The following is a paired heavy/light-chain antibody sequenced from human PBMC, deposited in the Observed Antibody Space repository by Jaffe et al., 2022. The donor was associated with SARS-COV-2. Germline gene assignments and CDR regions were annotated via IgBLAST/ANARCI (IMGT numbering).Light chain of an antibody. Sequence: DIVMTQTPLSLSVTPGQPASISCKSSQSLLYSDGKTYLYWYLQKPGQPPQLLIYEVSNRFSGVPDRFSGSGSGTEFTLKISRVEAEDVGVYYCMQSIQLPSLTFGGGTKVEIK. CDR1: QSLLYSDGKTY. CDR2: EVS. J-gene: IGKJ4*01. V-gene: IGKV2D-29*01. CDR3: MQSIQLPSLT.
Heavy chain of an antibody. J-gene: IGHJ4*02. D-gene: IGHD3-3*01. Sequence: EVQLVESGGGLVQPGGSLRLSCTASGFTFSNYWMHWVRQVPGKGLVWVSRINSDGSSPTYADSVKGRFTISRDNAKNTLYLQMNSLRAEDTAVYYCTRGILRFLEWLSPAPDYWGQGTLVTVSS. V-gene: IGHV3-74*01. CDR3: TRGILRFLEWLSPAPDY. CDR2: INSDGSSP. CDR1: GFTFSNYW.